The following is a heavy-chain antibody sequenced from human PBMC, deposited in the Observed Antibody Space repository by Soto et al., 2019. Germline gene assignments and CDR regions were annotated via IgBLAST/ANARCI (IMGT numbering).Heavy chain of an antibody. V-gene: IGHV4-59*01. CDR3: ARTSKYYDYVWGSYRPFNWFDP. D-gene: IGHD3-16*02. J-gene: IGHJ5*02. Sequence: QVQLQESGPGLVKPSETLSLTCTVSGGSISSYYWSWIRQPPGKGLEWIGYIYYSGSTNYNPSLKSRVTISVDTSKNPFSLKLSSVTAADTAVYYFARTSKYYDYVWGSYRPFNWFDPWGQGTLVTVSS. CDR1: GGSISSYY. CDR2: IYYSGST.